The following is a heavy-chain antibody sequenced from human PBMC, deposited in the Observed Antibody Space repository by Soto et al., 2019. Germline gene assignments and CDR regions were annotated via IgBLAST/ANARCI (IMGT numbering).Heavy chain of an antibody. CDR3: ARGNLSFDFDS. V-gene: IGHV3-30*03. J-gene: IGHJ4*02. CDR1: GFNFGLFG. CDR2: ISGDGINT. Sequence: QIQLVESGGDVVQPGKSLRLSCAASGFNFGLFGMHWVRQAPGKGLEWVAFISGDGINTQYADSVRGRFTLSRDYSRKTMYLQMDSLRDEDPALYYCARGNLSFDFDSWGPGTLVTVSS. D-gene: IGHD1-26*01.